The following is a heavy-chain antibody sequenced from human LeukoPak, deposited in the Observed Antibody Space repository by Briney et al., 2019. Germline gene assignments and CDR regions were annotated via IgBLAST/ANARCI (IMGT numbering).Heavy chain of an antibody. D-gene: IGHD6-19*01. J-gene: IGHJ4*02. CDR1: GGSFSGYY. V-gene: IGHV4-34*01. CDR3: AIPGVAVAAPGDY. CDR2: INHSGST. Sequence: SETLSLTSAVHGGSFSGYYWSSIREPLGKGRERIWEINHSGSTNYNPSLKSRVTISVDTSKSQFSLKLSSVTAADTAVYYCAIPGVAVAAPGDYWGQGTLVTVSS.